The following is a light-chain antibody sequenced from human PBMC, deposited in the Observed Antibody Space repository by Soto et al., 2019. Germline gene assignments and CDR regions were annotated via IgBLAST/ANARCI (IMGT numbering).Light chain of an antibody. CDR2: GAS. CDR1: QSVSSNY. J-gene: IGKJ5*01. CDR3: QQYNNWPIT. Sequence: EIVLTQSPGTLSLSPGARATLSCRASQSVSSNYLAWYQQKPGQAPRLLIYGASSRATGIPDRFSGGGSGTDFTLTISSLQSEDFEIYYCQQYNNWPITFGQGTRLEIK. V-gene: IGKV3-20*01.